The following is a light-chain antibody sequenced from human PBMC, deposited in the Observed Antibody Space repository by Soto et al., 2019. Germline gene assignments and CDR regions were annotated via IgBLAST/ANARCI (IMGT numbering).Light chain of an antibody. V-gene: IGLV2-8*01. CDR1: SSDVGGYNY. Sequence: QSALTQPPSASGSPGQSVTISCTGTSSDVGGYNYVSWYQQHPGKAPKLMIYEVSKRPSGVPDRFSGSKSGNTASLTVSGLQAEDEADYYCSSYAGSNTPYVFGTGTKLT. J-gene: IGLJ1*01. CDR2: EVS. CDR3: SSYAGSNTPYV.